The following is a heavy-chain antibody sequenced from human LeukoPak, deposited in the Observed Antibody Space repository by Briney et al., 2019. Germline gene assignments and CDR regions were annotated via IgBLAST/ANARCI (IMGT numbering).Heavy chain of an antibody. CDR1: GGSISSSSYY. CDR2: IYYTGST. CDR3: ASVRGYSSGWYASGFDP. Sequence: SETLSLTCTVSGGSISSSSYYWGWIRQPPGKGLEWIGSIYYTGSTNYNPSLKSRVTISLDTPKKQFSLKLSSVTAADTAVYYCASVRGYSSGWYASGFDPWGQGTLVTVSS. J-gene: IGHJ5*02. D-gene: IGHD6-19*01. V-gene: IGHV4-39*07.